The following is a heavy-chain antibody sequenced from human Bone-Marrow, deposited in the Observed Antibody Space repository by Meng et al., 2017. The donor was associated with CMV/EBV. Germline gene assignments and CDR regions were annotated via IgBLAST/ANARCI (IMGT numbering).Heavy chain of an antibody. D-gene: IGHD2-2*01. CDR2: ITFDGSNT. CDR3: ARDTKQEYCSSTSCYKDDGMDV. CDR1: GFSFNDYG. Sequence: GESLKISCAVSGFSFNDYGMHWVRQTPGKGLEWLTFITFDGSNTYYADSVKGRFTISRDNAKNSLYLQMNSLRAEDTALYYCARDTKQEYCSSTSCYKDDGMDVWGQGTTVTVSS. V-gene: IGHV3-30*03. J-gene: IGHJ6*02.